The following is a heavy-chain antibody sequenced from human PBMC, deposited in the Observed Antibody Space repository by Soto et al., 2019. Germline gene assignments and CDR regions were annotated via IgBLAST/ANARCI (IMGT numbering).Heavy chain of an antibody. D-gene: IGHD3-22*01. Sequence: ASVKVSCKASGFTFTSSAMQWVRQARGQRLEWIGWIVVGSGNTNYAQKFQERVTITRDMSTSTAYMELSSLRSEDTAVYYCAAVNHDSSGYFDYWGQGTLVTVSS. V-gene: IGHV1-58*02. CDR3: AAVNHDSSGYFDY. J-gene: IGHJ4*02. CDR1: GFTFTSSA. CDR2: IVVGSGNT.